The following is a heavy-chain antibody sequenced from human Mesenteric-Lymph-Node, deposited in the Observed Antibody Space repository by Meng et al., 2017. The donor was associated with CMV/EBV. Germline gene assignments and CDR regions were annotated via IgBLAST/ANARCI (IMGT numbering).Heavy chain of an antibody. Sequence: CKASGYTFTSYYMHWLRQAPGQGLEWMGIINPSGGSTSYAQKFQGRVTMTRDTSTSTVYMELSSLRSEDTAVYYCARDRGTGARMDVWGQGTTVTVSS. CDR1: GYTFTSYY. CDR3: ARDRGTGARMDV. V-gene: IGHV1-46*01. CDR2: INPSGGST. D-gene: IGHD3/OR15-3a*01. J-gene: IGHJ6*02.